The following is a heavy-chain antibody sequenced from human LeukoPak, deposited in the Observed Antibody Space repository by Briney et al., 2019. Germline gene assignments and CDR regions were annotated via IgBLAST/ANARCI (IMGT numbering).Heavy chain of an antibody. Sequence: GGSLRLSCAASGFAFSDYYMSWIRQAPGKGLEWVSYISSSGSTIYYADSVKGRFTISRDNAKNSLYLQMNSLRAEDTAVYYCARAIFGVVILYYMGVWGKGTTVTVSS. J-gene: IGHJ6*03. D-gene: IGHD3-3*01. CDR1: GFAFSDYY. V-gene: IGHV3-11*04. CDR2: ISSSGSTI. CDR3: ARAIFGVVILYYMGV.